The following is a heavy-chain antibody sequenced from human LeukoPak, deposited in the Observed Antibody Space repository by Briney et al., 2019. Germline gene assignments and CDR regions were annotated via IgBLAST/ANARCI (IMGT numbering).Heavy chain of an antibody. CDR2: INPSGGST. Sequence: ASVKVSCKASGYTLISYGISWVRQAPGQGLEWMGIINPSGGSTSYAQKFQGRVTMTRDTSTSTVYMELSSLRSEDTAVYYCARDLNRLSPANDYWGQGTLVTVSS. J-gene: IGHJ4*02. CDR1: GYTLISYG. D-gene: IGHD3-16*02. V-gene: IGHV1-46*01. CDR3: ARDLNRLSPANDY.